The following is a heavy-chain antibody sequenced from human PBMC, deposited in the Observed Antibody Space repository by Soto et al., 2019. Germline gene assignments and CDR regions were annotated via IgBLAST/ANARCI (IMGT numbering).Heavy chain of an antibody. V-gene: IGHV3-33*01. Sequence: QVQLVESGGGVVQPGRSLRLFCEASGFTFSNYGMHWVHQAPGKGLEWVAVIWNDGSSRYYADSVKGRFTVSRDNSKNTLFLQMNNVRDEDTAVYYCARPDLVAAIGAALDYWGQGTLVTVSS. J-gene: IGHJ4*02. D-gene: IGHD5-12*01. CDR1: GFTFSNYG. CDR2: IWNDGSSR. CDR3: ARPDLVAAIGAALDY.